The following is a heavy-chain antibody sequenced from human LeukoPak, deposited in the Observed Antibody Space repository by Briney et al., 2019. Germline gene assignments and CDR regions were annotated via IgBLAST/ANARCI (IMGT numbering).Heavy chain of an antibody. CDR3: ARDLGSVY. D-gene: IGHD3-10*01. J-gene: IGHJ4*02. CDR1: GFTFSDYY. CDR2: ISSGDSTI. V-gene: IGHV3-11*01. Sequence: GGSLRLSCTASGFTFSDYYMSWIRRAPGKGLEWVSYISSGDSTIYYAASEKGRFTMSRDNDKNSLYLQMNSLRAEDTAVYYCARDLGSVYWGQGTLVTVSS.